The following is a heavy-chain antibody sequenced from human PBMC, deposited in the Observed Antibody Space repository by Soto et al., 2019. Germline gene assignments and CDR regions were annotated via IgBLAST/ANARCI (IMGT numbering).Heavy chain of an antibody. J-gene: IGHJ3*02. D-gene: IGHD3-22*01. V-gene: IGHV4-59*01. CDR2: IYYSGST. CDR1: GGSISSYY. Sequence: QVPLQESGPGLVKPSETLSLICTVSGGSISSYYWSWIRQPPGKGLEWIGYIYYSGSTNYNPSLKSRVTISVDTSKNQFSLKLSSVTAADTAVYYCARGLISGYYLYDAFDIWGQGTMVTVSS. CDR3: ARGLISGYYLYDAFDI.